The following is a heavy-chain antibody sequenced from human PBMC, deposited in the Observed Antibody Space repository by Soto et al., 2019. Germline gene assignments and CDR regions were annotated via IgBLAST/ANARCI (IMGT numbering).Heavy chain of an antibody. D-gene: IGHD3-22*01. V-gene: IGHV1-3*01. CDR1: GYTFTSYA. CDR2: INAGNGNT. CDR3: AKDYYDSSGYYPPALLFDY. J-gene: IGHJ4*02. Sequence: ASVKVSCKASGYTFTSYAMHWVRQAPGQRLEWMGWINAGNGNTKYSQKFQGRVTITRDTSASTAYMELSSLRSEDTAVYYCAKDYYDSSGYYPPALLFDYWGQGTLVTISS.